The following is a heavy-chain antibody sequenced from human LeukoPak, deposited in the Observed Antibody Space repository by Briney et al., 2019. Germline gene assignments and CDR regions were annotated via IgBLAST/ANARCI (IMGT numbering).Heavy chain of an antibody. J-gene: IGHJ6*02. CDR1: GFTFTDYY. V-gene: IGHV3-11*06. D-gene: IGHD5-12*01. CDR3: SGGYESDYFFYCGMDV. Sequence: PGGSLRLSCAASGFTFTDYYMSWIRQAPGKGLEWVSYISSSSRSTPYADSVKGRFTISRDNVKNSLYLQMNSLRAEDTAVYYCSGGYESDYFFYCGMDVWGQGTTVTVSS. CDR2: ISSSSRST.